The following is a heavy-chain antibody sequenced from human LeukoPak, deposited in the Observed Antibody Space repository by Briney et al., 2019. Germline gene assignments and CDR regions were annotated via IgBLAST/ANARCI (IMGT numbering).Heavy chain of an antibody. CDR3: ARGGDSRYYGDY. CDR1: GFPVSSNY. V-gene: IGHV3-66*01. CDR2: TYNGSST. J-gene: IGHJ4*02. Sequence: GGALILSCAAYGFPVSSNYMNSVRRARGKGLGWWSLTYNGSSTHYADSEESIFTISRDNSKNTLYLQVNSLRAEDTAVYYCARGGDSRYYGDYWGQGTLVTVSS. D-gene: IGHD3-22*01.